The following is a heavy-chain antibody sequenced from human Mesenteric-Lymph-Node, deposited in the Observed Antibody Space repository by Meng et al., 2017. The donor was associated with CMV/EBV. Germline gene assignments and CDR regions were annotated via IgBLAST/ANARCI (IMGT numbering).Heavy chain of an antibody. Sequence: KASGYNFTTNILHWVRQAPGEGLEWMGWINTGNGKPRYSQNFQGRVTITRDTSAKTAFMEVNSLRSEDTALYYCAREGAVTGLDLDYWGPGTLVTVSS. CDR1: GYNFTTNI. CDR2: INTGNGKP. V-gene: IGHV1-3*04. J-gene: IGHJ4*02. D-gene: IGHD6-19*01. CDR3: AREGAVTGLDLDY.